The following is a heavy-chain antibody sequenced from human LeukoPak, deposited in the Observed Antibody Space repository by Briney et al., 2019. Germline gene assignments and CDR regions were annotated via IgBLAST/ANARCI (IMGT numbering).Heavy chain of an antibody. CDR1: GFTFTNYA. D-gene: IGHD3-10*01. CDR2: IRGGAGNT. V-gene: IGHV3-23*01. Sequence: GGSLRLSCAASGFTFTNYAMSWVRQAPGKGLEWVSSIRGGAGNTNYADSVKGRFTISRDISKNTLYLQMNSLRAEDTAVYYCAREDGSGSYPGYYYGMDVWGQGTTVTVSS. J-gene: IGHJ6*02. CDR3: AREDGSGSYPGYYYGMDV.